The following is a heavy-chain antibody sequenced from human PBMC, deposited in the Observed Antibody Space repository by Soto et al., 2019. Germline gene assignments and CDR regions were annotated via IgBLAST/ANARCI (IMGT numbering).Heavy chain of an antibody. V-gene: IGHV4-30-2*01. Sequence: LSLIFAVSGGSISSGGYSGSGIRQPPGKGLEWIGYIYHSGSTYYNPSLKSRVTISVDRSKNQFSLKLSSVTAADTAVYYCARGKTWFGELSNAFDIWGQGTMVTVSS. CDR2: IYHSGST. J-gene: IGHJ3*02. CDR1: GGSISSGGYS. CDR3: ARGKTWFGELSNAFDI. D-gene: IGHD3-10*01.